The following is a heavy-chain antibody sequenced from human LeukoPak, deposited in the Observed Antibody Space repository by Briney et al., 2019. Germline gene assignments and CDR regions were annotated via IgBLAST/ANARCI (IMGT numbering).Heavy chain of an antibody. V-gene: IGHV3-7*01. D-gene: IGHD1-26*01. Sequence: GGSLRLSCAASGFTFSSYWMSWVRQAPGKGLEWVANIKQDGSEKYYVDSVKGRFTISRDNAKNSLYLQMNSLRAEDTALYYCARDKIVGATHFDYWGQGTLVTVSS. CDR1: GFTFSSYW. CDR2: IKQDGSEK. J-gene: IGHJ4*02. CDR3: ARDKIVGATHFDY.